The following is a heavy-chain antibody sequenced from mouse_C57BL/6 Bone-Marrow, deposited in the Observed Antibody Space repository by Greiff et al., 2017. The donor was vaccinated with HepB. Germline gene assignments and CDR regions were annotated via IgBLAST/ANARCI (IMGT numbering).Heavy chain of an antibody. J-gene: IGHJ4*01. Sequence: DVQLVESGGGLVKPGGSLKLSCAASGFTFSDYGMHWVRQAPEKGLEWVAYISSGSSTIYYADTVKGRFTISRDNAKNTLFLQMTSLRSEDTAMYYCARRLWPHYYAMDYWGQGTSVTVSS. CDR1: GFTFSDYG. CDR2: ISSGSSTI. V-gene: IGHV5-17*01. CDR3: ARRLWPHYYAMDY. D-gene: IGHD1-1*02.